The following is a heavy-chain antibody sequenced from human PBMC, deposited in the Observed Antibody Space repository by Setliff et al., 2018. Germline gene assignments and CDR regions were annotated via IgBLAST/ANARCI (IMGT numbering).Heavy chain of an antibody. J-gene: IGHJ6*03. Sequence: ASETLSLTCSVSGGSISGSNYYWGWIRQSPGKGLEWIGSINYRGSTYDNPSLKSRVTMSADTSKSHFSLRLSSVTAADTAVYYCARMAVRVASRPSSPLEYYYYMDFWGKGATGTVSS. CDR3: ARMAVRVASRPSSPLEYYYYMDF. V-gene: IGHV4-39*02. D-gene: IGHD6-6*01. CDR1: GGSISGSNYY. CDR2: INYRGST.